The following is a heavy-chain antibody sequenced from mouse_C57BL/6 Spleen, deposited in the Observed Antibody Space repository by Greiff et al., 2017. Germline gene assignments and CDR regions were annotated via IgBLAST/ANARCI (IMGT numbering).Heavy chain of an antibody. CDR3: ARVYSNCVGYAMDD. CDR2: ISDGGSYT. V-gene: IGHV5-4*03. Sequence: EVMLMESGGGLVKPGGSLKLSCAASGFTFSSYAMSWVRQTPEKRLEWVATISDGGSYTYYPDNVKGRFTISRDNAKNNLYLQMSHLKSEDTAMYYCARVYSNCVGYAMDDWGKGTSVTVSS. CDR1: GFTFSSYA. D-gene: IGHD2-5*01. J-gene: IGHJ4*01.